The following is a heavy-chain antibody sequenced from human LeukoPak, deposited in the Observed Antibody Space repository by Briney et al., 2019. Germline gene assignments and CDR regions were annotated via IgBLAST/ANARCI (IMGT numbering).Heavy chain of an antibody. J-gene: IGHJ4*02. V-gene: IGHV4-31*03. CDR2: IYYSGST. CDR1: GGSISSGGYY. CDR3: ASLTGGEWEPRLDY. Sequence: SETLSLTCTVSGGSISSGGYYWSWIRQHPGKGLEWIGYIYYSGSTYYNPSLKSRVTISVDASKNQFSLKLSSVTAAGTAVYYCASLTGGEWEPRLDYWGQGTLVTVSS. D-gene: IGHD1-26*01.